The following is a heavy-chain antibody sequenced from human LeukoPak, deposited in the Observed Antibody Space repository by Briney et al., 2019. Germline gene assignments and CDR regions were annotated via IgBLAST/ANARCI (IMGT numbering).Heavy chain of an antibody. Sequence: GGSLRLSCAASGFTFSNYGMHWARQAPGRGLEWLAFIQFHGSDIFYADSVEGRFTISRDNSRNTLYLQMNSLRPEDTAVYYCAIDNPIEKVPGLGPGSWGQGTLVTVSS. D-gene: IGHD2-2*01. V-gene: IGHV3-30*02. CDR2: IQFHGSDI. CDR1: GFTFSNYG. J-gene: IGHJ5*02. CDR3: AIDNPIEKVPGLGPGS.